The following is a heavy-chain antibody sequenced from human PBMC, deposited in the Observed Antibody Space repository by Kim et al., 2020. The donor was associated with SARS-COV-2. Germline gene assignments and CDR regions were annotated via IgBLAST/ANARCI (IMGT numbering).Heavy chain of an antibody. J-gene: IGHJ4*02. CDR3: AKDVTMVRGAFNDY. D-gene: IGHD3-10*01. V-gene: IGHV3-23*01. Sequence: GGSLRLSCAASGFTFSSYAMSWVRQAPGKGLEWVSAISGSGGSTYYADSVKGRFTISRDNSKNTLYLQMNSLRAEDTAVYYCAKDVTMVRGAFNDYWGQGTLVTVSS. CDR2: ISGSGGST. CDR1: GFTFSSYA.